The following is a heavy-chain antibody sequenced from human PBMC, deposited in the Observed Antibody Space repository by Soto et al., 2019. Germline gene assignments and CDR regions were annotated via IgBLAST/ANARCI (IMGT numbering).Heavy chain of an antibody. J-gene: IGHJ4*02. Sequence: GGSLRLSCAASGFTFISYEMNWVRQAPGKGLEWVSYISSSGSTIYYADSVKGRFTISRDNAKNSLYLQMNSLRAEDTAVYYCARDYYDSSGYDSFVDYWGQGTLVTVSS. CDR1: GFTFISYE. D-gene: IGHD3-22*01. CDR3: ARDYYDSSGYDSFVDY. V-gene: IGHV3-48*03. CDR2: ISSSGSTI.